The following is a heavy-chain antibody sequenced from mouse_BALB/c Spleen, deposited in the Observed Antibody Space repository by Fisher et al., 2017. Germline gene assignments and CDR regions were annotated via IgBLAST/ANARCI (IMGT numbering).Heavy chain of an antibody. CDR3: ARRDYFYAMDY. V-gene: IGHV1S45*01. Sequence: KFKGKATLTVDKSSSTAYMQLNSLTSEDSAVYYCARRDYFYAMDYWGQGTSVTVSS. D-gene: IGHD1-1*01. J-gene: IGHJ4*01.